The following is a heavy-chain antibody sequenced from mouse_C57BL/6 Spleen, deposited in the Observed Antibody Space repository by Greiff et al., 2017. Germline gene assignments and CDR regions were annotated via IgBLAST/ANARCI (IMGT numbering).Heavy chain of an antibody. V-gene: IGHV1-9*01. J-gene: IGHJ2*01. CDR1: GYTFTGYW. Sequence: QVQLQQSGAELMKPGASVKLSCKATGYTFTGYWIEWVKQRPGHGLEWIGEILPGSGSTNHNEKFKGKAPFTADTSSNTAYMQLSSLTTEDSAIYYCARSQLRLRPDYWGQGTTLTVSS. CDR3: ARSQLRLRPDY. D-gene: IGHD3-2*02. CDR2: ILPGSGST.